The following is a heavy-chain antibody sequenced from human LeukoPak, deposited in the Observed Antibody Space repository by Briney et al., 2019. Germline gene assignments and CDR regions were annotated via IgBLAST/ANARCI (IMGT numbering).Heavy chain of an antibody. V-gene: IGHV1-3*01. CDR2: INAGNGNT. D-gene: IGHD6-19*01. J-gene: IGHJ5*02. CDR3: AREATRYSSGWFFS. Sequence: GASVKVSCKASGYTFTSYAMHWVRQAPGQRLEWMGWINAGNGNTKYSQKFQGRVTITRDTSASTAYMELSGLRSEDTAVYYCAREATRYSSGWFFSWGQGTLVTVSS. CDR1: GYTFTSYA.